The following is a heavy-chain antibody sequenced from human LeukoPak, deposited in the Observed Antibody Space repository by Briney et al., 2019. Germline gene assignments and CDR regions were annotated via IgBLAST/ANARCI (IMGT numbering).Heavy chain of an antibody. J-gene: IGHJ4*02. CDR2: SYSGGDT. CDR3: ARSPVLDRNDWSFAD. CDR1: GFTFDDYA. Sequence: GGSLRLSCAASGFTFDDYAMHWVRQAPGKGLEWVSVSYSGGDTYYPDSVKGRFTVSRDNPKNTVYLQMNSLRAEDTAVYFCARSPVLDRNDWSFADWGQGTLVTVSS. D-gene: IGHD1-1*01. V-gene: IGHV3-53*01.